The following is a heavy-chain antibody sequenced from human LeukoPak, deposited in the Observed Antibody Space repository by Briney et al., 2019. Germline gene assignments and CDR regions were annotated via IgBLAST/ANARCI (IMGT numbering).Heavy chain of an antibody. CDR2: IKQDGSDK. D-gene: IGHD3-3*01. CDR3: ARLGGITIFGVVMGPFSSRYYMDV. V-gene: IGHV3-7*01. CDR1: GFTFTNYW. Sequence: PGGSLRLSCAAFGFTFTNYWMSWVRQAPGKGLEWVANIKQDGSDKFYVDSVKGRFTISRDNAKNSLSLQMDNLRAEDTAVYYCARLGGITIFGVVMGPFSSRYYMDVWGKGTTVTVSS. J-gene: IGHJ6*03.